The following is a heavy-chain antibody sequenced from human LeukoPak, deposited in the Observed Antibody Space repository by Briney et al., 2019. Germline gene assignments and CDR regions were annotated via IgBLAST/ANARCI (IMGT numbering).Heavy chain of an antibody. D-gene: IGHD1-26*01. CDR2: INHSGST. Sequence: NPSQTLSLTCAVYGGSFSGYYWSWIRQPPGKGLEWIGEINHSGSTNYNPSLKSRVTISVDTSKNQFSLKLSSVTAADTAVYYCARRIVGARDFDYWGQGTLVTVSS. CDR3: ARRIVGARDFDY. J-gene: IGHJ4*02. V-gene: IGHV4-34*01. CDR1: GGSFSGYY.